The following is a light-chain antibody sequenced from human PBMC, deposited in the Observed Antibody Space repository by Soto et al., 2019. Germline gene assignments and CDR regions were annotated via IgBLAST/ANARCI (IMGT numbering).Light chain of an antibody. CDR2: FAS. V-gene: IGKV1D-16*01. J-gene: IGKJ5*01. CDR1: QDIGSH. Sequence: DIQMTQSPSSLSASVGDRVTITCRASQDIGSHLAWYQQKPEKAPKSLIYFASTLQSGVPSRFSASGSGTDFTLTISSLQPEDFATYYCQQCRSFPITFGQGTRLEMK. CDR3: QQCRSFPIT.